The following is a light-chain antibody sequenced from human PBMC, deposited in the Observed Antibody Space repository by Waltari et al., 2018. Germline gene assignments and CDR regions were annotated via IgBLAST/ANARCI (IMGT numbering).Light chain of an antibody. CDR2: EVS. CDR1: SSDVGSYNL. V-gene: IGLV2-23*02. Sequence: QSALTQPASVSGSPGQSITISCTGTSSDVGSYNLVSWYQQHPGKAPKLMIYEVSKRPSGVSNRCAGSKSGNTASLTISGLQAEDEADYYCCSYAGSSTSGYVFGTGTKVTVL. J-gene: IGLJ1*01. CDR3: CSYAGSSTSGYV.